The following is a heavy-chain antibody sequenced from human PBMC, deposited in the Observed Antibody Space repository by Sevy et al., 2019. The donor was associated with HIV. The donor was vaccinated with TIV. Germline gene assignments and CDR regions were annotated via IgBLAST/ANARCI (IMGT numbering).Heavy chain of an antibody. D-gene: IGHD6-19*01. CDR2: IYRSGST. V-gene: IGHV4-38-2*02. CDR3: AGDVAGHDYFDY. J-gene: IGHJ4*02. Sequence: SETLSLTCTVSDYSISSNSYWGWIRQPPGKGLEWTGSIYRSGSTYYKPSLKSRVTISVDTSKNQFSLKLSSVTAADKAVYYCAGDVAGHDYFDYWGQGTLVTVSS. CDR1: DYSISSNSY.